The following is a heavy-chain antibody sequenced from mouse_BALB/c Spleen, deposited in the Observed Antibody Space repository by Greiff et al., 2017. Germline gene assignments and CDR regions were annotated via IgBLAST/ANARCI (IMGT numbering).Heavy chain of an antibody. D-gene: IGHD2-1*01. CDR2: IYWDDDK. V-gene: IGHV8-12*01. CDR3: ARRVGKGAMDY. Sequence: QVQLKESGPGILQPSQTLSLTCSFSGFSLSTSGMGVSWIRQPSGKGLEWLAHIYWDDDKRYNPSLKSRLTISKDTSSNQVFLKITSVDTADTATYYGARRVGKGAMDYWGQGTSVTVSS. CDR1: GFSLSTSGMG. J-gene: IGHJ4*01.